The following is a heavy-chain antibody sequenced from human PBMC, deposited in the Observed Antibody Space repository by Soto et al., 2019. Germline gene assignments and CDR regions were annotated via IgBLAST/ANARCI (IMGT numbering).Heavy chain of an antibody. CDR3: ASSTYYDFWSGYPTPYDD. J-gene: IGHJ4*02. CDR2: INHSGST. D-gene: IGHD3-3*01. V-gene: IGHV4-34*01. CDR1: GGSFSGYY. Sequence: SETLSLTCAVYGGSFSGYYWSWIRQPPGKGLEWIGEINHSGSTNYNPSLKSRVTISVDTSKNQFSLKLSSVTAADTAVYYCASSTYYDFWSGYPTPYDDRGQGTLVTVSS.